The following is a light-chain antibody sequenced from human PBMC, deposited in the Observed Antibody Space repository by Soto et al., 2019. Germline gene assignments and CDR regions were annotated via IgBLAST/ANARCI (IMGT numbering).Light chain of an antibody. CDR3: QQRRDWPPT. CDR1: RSVSSY. Sequence: ETVLTQSPATLSLSPGERASLSCRASRSVSSYLAWYQQKPGQAPRLLIYDASNRASGIPARFSGSGSGTDFTLTISSLEPEDFAVYYCQQRRDWPPTFGGGTKV. V-gene: IGKV3-11*01. CDR2: DAS. J-gene: IGKJ4*01.